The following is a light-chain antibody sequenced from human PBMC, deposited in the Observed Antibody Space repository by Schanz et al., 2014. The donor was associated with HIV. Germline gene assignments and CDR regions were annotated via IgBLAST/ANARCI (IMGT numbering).Light chain of an antibody. V-gene: IGLV2-14*03. CDR2: DVT. CDR3: CSYAGTSTLVV. Sequence: QSALTQPASVSGSPGQSITISCTGTSGDVGRYDYVSWYQQHPGQAPKLLIYDVTYRPSGISNRFSGSKSGNTASLTFSGLQAEDEADYYCCSYAGTSTLVVFGGGTKLTVL. CDR1: SGDVGRYDY. J-gene: IGLJ2*01.